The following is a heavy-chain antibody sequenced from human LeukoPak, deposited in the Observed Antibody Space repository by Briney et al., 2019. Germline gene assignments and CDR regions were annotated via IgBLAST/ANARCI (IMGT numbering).Heavy chain of an antibody. Sequence: RASVNVSCKASGYTFTSYAMHWVRQAPGQRLEWMGWINAGNGNTKYSQEFQGRVTITRDTSASTAYMELSSLRSEDTAVYYCARDLGIAVADYWGQGTLVTVSS. CDR2: INAGNGNT. D-gene: IGHD6-19*01. CDR3: ARDLGIAVADY. V-gene: IGHV1-3*01. J-gene: IGHJ4*02. CDR1: GYTFTSYA.